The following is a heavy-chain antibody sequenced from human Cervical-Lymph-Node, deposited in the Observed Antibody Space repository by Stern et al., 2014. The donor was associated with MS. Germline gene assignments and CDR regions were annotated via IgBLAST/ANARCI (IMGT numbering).Heavy chain of an antibody. CDR3: AHRLSGGNGNWDTGILDY. CDR2: FSWDADN. J-gene: IGHJ4*02. D-gene: IGHD1/OR15-1a*01. CDR1: GFSLSTSGVG. Sequence: QITLKDSGPTRVKPTQTLALTCPFSGFSLSTSGVGVGWIRQPPGKALEWLAVFSWDADNSYNPSLKSRLTITKDTSKNQVVLIMTNLDPMDTATYFCAHRLSGGNGNWDTGILDYWGQGALVTVSS. V-gene: IGHV2-5*02.